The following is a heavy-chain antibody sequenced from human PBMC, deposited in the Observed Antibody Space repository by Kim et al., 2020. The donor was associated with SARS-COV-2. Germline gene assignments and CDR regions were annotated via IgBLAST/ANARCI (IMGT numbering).Heavy chain of an antibody. Sequence: GGSLRLSCVASGFTFSSYSMNWVRQAPGKGLEWLSCISNRGDYIYYADSVRGRFTISRDNAKNSLFLEMNSLRAEDTAVYYCARDSSPTYDNSWFQGWFDPWGQGTLVTVSS. CDR3: ARDSSPTYDNSWFQGWFDP. CDR1: GFTFSSYS. D-gene: IGHD6-13*01. CDR2: ISNRGDYI. V-gene: IGHV3-21*04. J-gene: IGHJ5*02.